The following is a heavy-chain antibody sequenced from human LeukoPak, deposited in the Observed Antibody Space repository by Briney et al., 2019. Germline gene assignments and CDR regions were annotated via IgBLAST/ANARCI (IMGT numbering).Heavy chain of an antibody. V-gene: IGHV1-69*06. CDR2: IIPIFGTA. CDR1: GGTFSSYA. J-gene: IGHJ4*02. D-gene: IGHD5-18*01. CDR3: AGHPWIQLWTYFDY. Sequence: GASVKVSCKASGGTFSSYAISWVRPAPGQGLEWMGGIIPIFGTANYAQKFQGRVTITADKSTSTAYMELSSLRSEDTAVYYCAGHPWIQLWTYFDYWGQGTLVTVSS.